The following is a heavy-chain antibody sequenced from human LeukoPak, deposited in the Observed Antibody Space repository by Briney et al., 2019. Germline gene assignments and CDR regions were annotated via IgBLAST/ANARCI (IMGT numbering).Heavy chain of an antibody. V-gene: IGHV1-2*06. J-gene: IGHJ5*02. Sequence: ASVKVSCKPSGYTFTGYYIHWVRQAPGQGLEWMGRINPNSGGTNSAQKFQGRVTMTRDTSITTAYMELSSLRSDDTAVYYCARVVPSSSINHWGQGTLVTVSS. CDR2: INPNSGGT. D-gene: IGHD6-19*01. CDR3: ARVVPSSSINH. CDR1: GYTFTGYY.